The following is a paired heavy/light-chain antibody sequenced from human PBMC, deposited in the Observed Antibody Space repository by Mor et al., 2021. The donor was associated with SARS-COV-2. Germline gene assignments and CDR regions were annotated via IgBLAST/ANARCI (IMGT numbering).Light chain of an antibody. J-gene: IGKJ1*01. V-gene: IGKV3-20*01. CDR2: GAS. CDR1: QSVSSSY. Sequence: EIVLTQSPGTLSLSPGERATLSCRASQSVSSSYLAWYQQKPGQAPRLLIYGASIRATGIPDRFSGSGSGTDFTLTISRLEPEDFAVYYCQQYGSSPWTFGQGAKVEI. CDR3: QQYGSSPWT.
Heavy chain of an antibody. J-gene: IGHJ6*02. Sequence: QVQLQESGPGLVKPSETLSLTCTVSGGSISSYYWSWIRQPAGKGLEWIGRIYTSGSTYYNPSLKSRVTMSVDTSKNQFSLKLSSVIAADTAVYFCARMGAHLYGMDVWGQGTTVTVSS. V-gene: IGHV4-4*07. CDR3: ARMGAHLYGMDV. D-gene: IGHD1-26*01. CDR2: IYTSGST. CDR1: GGSISSYY.